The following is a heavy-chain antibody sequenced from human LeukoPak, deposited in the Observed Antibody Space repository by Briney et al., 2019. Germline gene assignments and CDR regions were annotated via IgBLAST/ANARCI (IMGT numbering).Heavy chain of an antibody. V-gene: IGHV3-23*01. CDR3: AKDTGYGIQTPLFFDY. CDR2: ISGSGGNT. Sequence: GGTLRLSCAASGFTFSRYGMTWVRQAPGKGLEWVSGISGSGGNTYYADSVKGRFTISRDNSKNTLYLQMNSLRAEDTAVYYCAKDTGYGIQTPLFFDYWGEATLVTVSS. CDR1: GFTFSRYG. J-gene: IGHJ4*02. D-gene: IGHD2-8*01.